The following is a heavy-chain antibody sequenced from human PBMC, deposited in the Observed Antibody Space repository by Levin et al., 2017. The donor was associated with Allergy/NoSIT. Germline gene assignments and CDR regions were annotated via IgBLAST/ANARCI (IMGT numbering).Heavy chain of an antibody. Sequence: SQTLSLTCIVSGGSISKSDYYWGWIRQSPGKGLEWIANIHYSGSTYNRPSLKSRVVISVDTSKNQFSLNLNSVTAADTAVYYCARQQKAHYGMDVWGRGTTVTVSS. J-gene: IGHJ6*02. V-gene: IGHV4-39*01. CDR3: ARQQKAHYGMDV. CDR1: GGSISKSDYY. CDR2: IHYSGST.